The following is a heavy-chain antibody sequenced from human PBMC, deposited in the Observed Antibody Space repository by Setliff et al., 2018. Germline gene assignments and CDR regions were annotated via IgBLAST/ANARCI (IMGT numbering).Heavy chain of an antibody. CDR2: IYYSGST. CDR1: GGSISSSSYY. Sequence: SETLSLTCTVSGGSISSSSYYWGWIRQPPGKGLEWIGSIYYSGSTYYNPSLKSRVTISVDMSKKQFSLKLSSVTAADTAVYYCARDQDFWSGYYRASHYMDVWGKGTTITVSS. J-gene: IGHJ6*03. D-gene: IGHD3-3*01. V-gene: IGHV4-39*07. CDR3: ARDQDFWSGYYRASHYMDV.